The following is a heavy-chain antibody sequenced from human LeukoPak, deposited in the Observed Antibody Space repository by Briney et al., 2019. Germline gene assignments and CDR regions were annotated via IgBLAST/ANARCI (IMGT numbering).Heavy chain of an antibody. Sequence: SVKVSCKASGGTFSSYAISWVRQAPGQGLEWMGGIIPIFGTANYAQKFQGRVTITTDESTSTAYMELRSLRSDDTAVYYCARRVGATGNNWFDPWGQGTLVTVSS. V-gene: IGHV1-69*05. CDR3: ARRVGATGNNWFDP. D-gene: IGHD1-26*01. J-gene: IGHJ5*02. CDR1: GGTFSSYA. CDR2: IIPIFGTA.